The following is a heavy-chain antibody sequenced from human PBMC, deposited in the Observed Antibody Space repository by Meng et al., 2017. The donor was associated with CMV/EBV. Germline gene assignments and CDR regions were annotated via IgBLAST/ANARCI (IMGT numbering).Heavy chain of an antibody. J-gene: IGHJ4*02. CDR2: IYWDDDK. CDR1: GFSLSTSGVG. V-gene: IGHV2-5*02. Sequence: TFRDVGHSPVNPQKTVTLPCTFSGFSLSTSGVGVGWIRQPPGKALEWLALIYWDDDKRYSPSLKSRLTITKDTSKNQVVLTMTNMDPVDTATYYCARIAAAGRFDYWGQGTLVTVSS. D-gene: IGHD6-13*01. CDR3: ARIAAAGRFDY.